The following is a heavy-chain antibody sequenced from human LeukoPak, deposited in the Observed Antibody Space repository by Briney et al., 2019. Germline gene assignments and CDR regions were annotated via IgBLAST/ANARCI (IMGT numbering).Heavy chain of an antibody. CDR2: ISGSGGST. V-gene: IGHV3-23*01. D-gene: IGHD1-1*01. J-gene: IGHJ4*02. Sequence: GGSLRVSCAASGFTFSSYSMSWVRQAPGKGLEWVAAISGSGGSTYYADSVKGRFTICRDNSKNTLYLQMNSLRAEDTAVYYCAKRDQVLDYWGQGTLVTVSS. CDR3: AKRDQVLDY. CDR1: GFTFSSYS.